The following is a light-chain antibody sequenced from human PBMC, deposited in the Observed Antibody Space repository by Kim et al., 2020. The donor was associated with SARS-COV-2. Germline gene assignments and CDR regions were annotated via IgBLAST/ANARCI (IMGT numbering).Light chain of an antibody. CDR3: WT. CDR2: WTS. Sequence: AGSLGERATINCKYGQSGIYSSNNKDYIAWYQQKPGRPPKLLIYWTSTRESGVPKRIGGSGSRTDFTLTLSSLQAENVAVSRRWTFCQGTEVDIQ. J-gene: IGKJ1*01. CDR1: QSGIYSSNNKDY. V-gene: IGKV4-1*01.